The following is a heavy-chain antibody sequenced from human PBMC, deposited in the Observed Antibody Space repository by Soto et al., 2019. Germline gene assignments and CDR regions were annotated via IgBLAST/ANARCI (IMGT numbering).Heavy chain of an antibody. D-gene: IGHD6-13*01. CDR3: ARDHSNSYIKNAFDI. J-gene: IGHJ3*02. CDR1: GFTFSSYA. Sequence: QVQLVESGGGVVQPGRSLRLSCAASGFTFSSYAMHWVRQAPGKGLEWVAVISYDGSNKYYADSVKGPFTISRDNSKNTLYLHMNSLRAEDTAVYYCARDHSNSYIKNAFDIWGQGTMVTVSS. CDR2: ISYDGSNK. V-gene: IGHV3-30*14.